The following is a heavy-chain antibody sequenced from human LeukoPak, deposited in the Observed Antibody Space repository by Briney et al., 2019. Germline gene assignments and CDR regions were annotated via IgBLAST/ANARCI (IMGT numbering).Heavy chain of an antibody. Sequence: GESLKISCKGFGNSFNDFWIAWVRQMPGKGLEWMGNIYAGDSDTRYSPSSQGQVTITAATSPTTAYRQWSSLKSSDTAMYSCARHKWVVSYYYGMDVWGQGTTVIVSS. CDR2: IYAGDSDT. D-gene: IGHD2-15*01. CDR3: ARHKWVVSYYYGMDV. CDR1: GNSFNDFW. J-gene: IGHJ6*02. V-gene: IGHV5-51*01.